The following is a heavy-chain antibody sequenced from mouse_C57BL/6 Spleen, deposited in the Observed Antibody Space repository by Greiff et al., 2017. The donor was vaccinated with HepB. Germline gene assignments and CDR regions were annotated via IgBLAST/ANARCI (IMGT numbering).Heavy chain of an antibody. J-gene: IGHJ3*01. CDR3: ARSLYYGSSSAWFAY. Sequence: QVQLQQPGAELVMPGASVKLSCKASGYTFTSYWMHWVKQRPGQGLEWIGEIDPSDSYTNYNQKFKGKSTLTVDKSSSTAYMQLSSLTSEDSAVYYCARSLYYGSSSAWFAYWGQGTLVTVSA. CDR1: GYTFTSYW. D-gene: IGHD1-1*01. CDR2: IDPSDSYT. V-gene: IGHV1-69*01.